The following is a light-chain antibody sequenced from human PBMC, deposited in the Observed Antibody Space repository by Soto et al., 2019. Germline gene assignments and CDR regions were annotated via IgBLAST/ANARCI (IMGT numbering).Light chain of an antibody. Sequence: QSVLTQPRSVSGSPGQSVTISCTGTSSDVGGYNYVSWYQQHPGKAPKLMIYDVSKRPSGVPDRFSCSKSGNTASLTISGLQAEDEADYYCCSSAGTYTSVFGGGTKLTVL. CDR2: DVS. CDR3: CSSAGTYTSV. J-gene: IGLJ3*02. V-gene: IGLV2-11*01. CDR1: SSDVGGYNY.